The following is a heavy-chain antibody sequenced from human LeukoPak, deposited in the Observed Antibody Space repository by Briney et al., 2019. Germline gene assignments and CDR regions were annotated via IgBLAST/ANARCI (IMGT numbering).Heavy chain of an antibody. CDR3: AKVEYSSSWYWFDP. D-gene: IGHD6-13*01. Sequence: PGGSLRLSCAASGFTFSSYAMSWVRQAPGKGLEWVSVISGSGGSTYYADSVKGRFTISRDNAKNTLYLQMNSLRAEDTAVYYCAKVEYSSSWYWFDPWGQGTPVTVSS. CDR1: GFTFSSYA. J-gene: IGHJ5*02. CDR2: ISGSGGST. V-gene: IGHV3-23*01.